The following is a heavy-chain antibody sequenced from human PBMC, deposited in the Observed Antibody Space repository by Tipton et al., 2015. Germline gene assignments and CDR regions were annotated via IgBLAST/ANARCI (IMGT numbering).Heavy chain of an antibody. D-gene: IGHD3-22*01. CDR2: IYYSGST. V-gene: IGHV4-31*03. J-gene: IGHJ4*02. CDR3: ARRNSSGYYYSYYFDY. Sequence: TLSLTCTVSGGSISSSSYYWGWIRQPPGKGLEWIGYIYYSGSTYYNPSLKSRVTISVDTSKNQFSLKLSSVTAADTAVYYCARRNSSGYYYSYYFDYWGQGTLVTVSS. CDR1: GGSISSSSYY.